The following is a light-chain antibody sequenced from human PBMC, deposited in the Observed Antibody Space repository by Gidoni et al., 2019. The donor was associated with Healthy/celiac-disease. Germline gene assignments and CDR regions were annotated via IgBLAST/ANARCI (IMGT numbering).Light chain of an antibody. CDR1: QSLVYSDGHTY. CDR2: KVS. Sequence: DVVITQSPLSLPVTLGQPTSISCRSSQSLVYSDGHTYLNWFQQRPGQSPRRLIYKVSNRDSGVPDRFSGSGSGTDFTLKISRVEAEDVGVYYCMQGTHWPITFGQGTRLEIK. V-gene: IGKV2-30*01. J-gene: IGKJ5*01. CDR3: MQGTHWPIT.